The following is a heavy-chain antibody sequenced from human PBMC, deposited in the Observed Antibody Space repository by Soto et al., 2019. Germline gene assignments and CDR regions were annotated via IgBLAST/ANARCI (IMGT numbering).Heavy chain of an antibody. CDR3: ARSPYSSGWYFYFDY. D-gene: IGHD6-19*01. Sequence: ASVKVSCKASGGTFSSYAISWVRQAPGQGLEWMGGIIPIFGTANYAQKFQGRVTITADESTSTAYMELSSLRSEDTAVYYCARSPYSSGWYFYFDYWGQGTLVTVSS. V-gene: IGHV1-69*13. CDR1: GGTFSSYA. CDR2: IIPIFGTA. J-gene: IGHJ4*02.